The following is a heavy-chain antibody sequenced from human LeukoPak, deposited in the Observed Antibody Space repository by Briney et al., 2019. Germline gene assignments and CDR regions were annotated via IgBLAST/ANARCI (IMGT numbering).Heavy chain of an antibody. J-gene: IGHJ5*02. CDR3: ARDYGGSSGWFDP. D-gene: IGHD4-23*01. CDR1: GYTFTSHD. CDR2: MSPNSDNT. V-gene: IGHV1-8*01. Sequence: GASVKVSCKASGYTFTSHDINWVRQATGQGLELMGGMSPNSDNTGYAQKFQGRVTFTRDTSISTAYMELRSLTSEDTAVYYCARDYGGSSGWFDPWGQGTLVTVSS.